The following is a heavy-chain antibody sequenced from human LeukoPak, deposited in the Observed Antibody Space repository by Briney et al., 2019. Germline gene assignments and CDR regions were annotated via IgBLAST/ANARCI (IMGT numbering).Heavy chain of an antibody. D-gene: IGHD3-10*01. CDR3: ARSDGSGSYPHY. J-gene: IGHJ4*02. V-gene: IGHV1-3*01. CDR2: INAGNGNT. CDR1: GYTFTSYA. Sequence: ASVKVSCKASGYTFTSYAMHWVRQAPGQRLEWMGWINAGNGNTKYSQKFQGRVTIARDTSASTAYMELNSLRSEDTAVYYCARSDGSGSYPHYWGQGTLVTVSS.